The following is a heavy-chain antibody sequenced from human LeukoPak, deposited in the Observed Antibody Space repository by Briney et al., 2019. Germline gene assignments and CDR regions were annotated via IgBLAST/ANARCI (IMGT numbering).Heavy chain of an antibody. CDR3: VKDNSNWYWYFDI. J-gene: IGHJ2*01. D-gene: IGHD1-1*01. Sequence: GGSLRLSCAASGFTFNNYAMIWVRQAPEKGLEWVSVISGSGNSTYYADSVKGRFTISRDNSKNTLYLQMNSLRGEDTAVYHCVKDNSNWYWYFDIWGRGTLVSVSS. V-gene: IGHV3-23*01. CDR2: ISGSGNST. CDR1: GFTFNNYA.